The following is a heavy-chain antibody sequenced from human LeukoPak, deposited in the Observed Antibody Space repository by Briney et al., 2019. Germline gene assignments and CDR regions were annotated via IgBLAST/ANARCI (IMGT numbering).Heavy chain of an antibody. Sequence: SVKVSCKASGGTFSSYAISWVRQAPGQGLEWMGGIIPIFGTANYAQKFQGRVTITADESTSTAYMELSSLRSEDTTVYYCARDALGYCSGGSCSGFDYWGQGTLVTVSS. D-gene: IGHD2-15*01. CDR3: ARDALGYCSGGSCSGFDY. J-gene: IGHJ4*02. CDR1: GGTFSSYA. V-gene: IGHV1-69*13. CDR2: IIPIFGTA.